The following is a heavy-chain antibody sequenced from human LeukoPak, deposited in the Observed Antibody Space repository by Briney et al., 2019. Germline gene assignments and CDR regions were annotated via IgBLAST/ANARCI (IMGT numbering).Heavy chain of an antibody. D-gene: IGHD2-2*01. J-gene: IGHJ6*02. V-gene: IGHV4-59*01. CDR2: IYYSGST. CDR1: GGSISSYY. Sequence: PSETLSLTCTVSGGSISSYYWSWIRQPPGKGLEWIGYIYYSGSTNYNPSLKSRVTISVDTSKNQFSLKLSSVTAADTAVYYCARAVVVPAAKTYYYYYGMDVWGQGTTVTVSS. CDR3: ARAVVVPAAKTYYYYYGMDV.